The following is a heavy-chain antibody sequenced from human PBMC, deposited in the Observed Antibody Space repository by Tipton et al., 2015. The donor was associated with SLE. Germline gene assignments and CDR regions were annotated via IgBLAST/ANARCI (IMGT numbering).Heavy chain of an antibody. CDR1: GGSISSHY. CDR3: AVAVVPAGMDV. Sequence: TLSLTCTVSGGSISSHYWSWIRQPPGKGLEWIGYIYYSGSTNYNPSLKSRVTISVDTSKNQFSLKLSSVTAADTAVYCCAVAVVPAGMDVWGQGTTVTVSS. D-gene: IGHD2-15*01. J-gene: IGHJ6*02. CDR2: IYYSGST. V-gene: IGHV4-59*11.